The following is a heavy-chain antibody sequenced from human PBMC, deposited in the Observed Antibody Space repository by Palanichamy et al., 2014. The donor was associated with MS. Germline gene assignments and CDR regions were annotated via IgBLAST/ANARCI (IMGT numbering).Heavy chain of an antibody. J-gene: IGHJ3*02. Sequence: EVQLVESGEGLVQPGGSLRLSCAASGFTFDSYSMNWVRQAPGKGLEWVSYISSSSSTIYYADPAKGRCTLSRDNAKNLLYLQMNSLRDEDTAMYYCARYSGRMGAFDIWGQGTMVSVSS. CDR1: GFTFDSYS. V-gene: IGHV3-48*02. CDR2: ISSSSSTI. CDR3: ARYSGRMGAFDI. D-gene: IGHD1-26*01.